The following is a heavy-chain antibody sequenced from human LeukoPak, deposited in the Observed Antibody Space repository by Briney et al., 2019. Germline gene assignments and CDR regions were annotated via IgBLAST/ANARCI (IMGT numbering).Heavy chain of an antibody. V-gene: IGHV1-3*01. CDR2: INAGNGNT. D-gene: IGHD6-19*01. J-gene: IGHJ4*02. CDR1: GYTFTSYA. CDR3: ATEGYSSGWKSFDY. Sequence: ASVKVSCKASGYTFTSYAMHWVRQAPGQRLEWMGWINAGNGNTKYSQKFQGRVTMTEDTSTDTAYMELSSLRSEDAAVYYCATEGYSSGWKSFDYWGQGTLVTVSS.